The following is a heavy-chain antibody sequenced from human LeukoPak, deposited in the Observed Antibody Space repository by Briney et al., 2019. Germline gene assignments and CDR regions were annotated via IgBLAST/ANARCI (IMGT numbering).Heavy chain of an antibody. CDR3: AKEVDDFWSGYPGEGY. CDR1: GFTFSSYG. CDR2: IRYDGSNK. V-gene: IGHV3-30*02. Sequence: GGSLRLSCAASGFTFSSYGMHWVRQAPGKGLEWVAFIRYDGSNKYYADSVKGRFTISRDNSKNTLYLQMNSLRAEDTAVYYCAKEVDDFWSGYPGEGYWGQGTLVTVSS. D-gene: IGHD3-3*01. J-gene: IGHJ4*02.